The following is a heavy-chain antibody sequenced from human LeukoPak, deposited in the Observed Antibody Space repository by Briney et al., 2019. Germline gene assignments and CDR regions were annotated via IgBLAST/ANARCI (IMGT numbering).Heavy chain of an antibody. J-gene: IGHJ5*02. Sequence: GASVKVSCKASGGTFSSYAISWVRQAPGQGLEWMGGIIPIFGTANYAQKFQGRVTITADESTSTAYMELSSLRSEDTAVYYCARGYLPPPNWFDPWGQGTLVTVSS. CDR3: ARGYLPPPNWFDP. CDR1: GGTFSSYA. V-gene: IGHV1-69*13. D-gene: IGHD1-1*01. CDR2: IIPIFGTA.